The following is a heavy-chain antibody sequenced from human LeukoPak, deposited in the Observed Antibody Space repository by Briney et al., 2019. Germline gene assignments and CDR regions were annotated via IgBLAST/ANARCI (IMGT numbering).Heavy chain of an antibody. CDR3: ATVYRSSEGVNWFDP. Sequence: SETLSLTCTVSGGSISGTSYYWGWIRQPPGKGLEWIGSIDYSGSTYYNPSLKSRVTISVDTSKNQFSLKLTSVTVTDTAVYYCATVYRSSEGVNWFDPWGQGTLVTVSS. V-gene: IGHV4-39*01. CDR2: IDYSGST. D-gene: IGHD6-6*01. CDR1: GGSISGTSYY. J-gene: IGHJ5*02.